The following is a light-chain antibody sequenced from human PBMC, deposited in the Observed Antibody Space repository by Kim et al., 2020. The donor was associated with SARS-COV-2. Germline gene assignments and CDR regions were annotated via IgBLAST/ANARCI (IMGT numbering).Light chain of an antibody. CDR3: NSRDSNDNVV. V-gene: IGLV3-19*01. CDR1: SLRSYY. CDR2: GKN. J-gene: IGLJ2*01. Sequence: SSELPQDPAVSVALGQTVRITCQGDSLRSYYATWYQQKPGQAPILVIYGKNNRPSGIPDRFSGSSSGITASLTITGTQAGDEADYYCNSRDSNDNVVFGGGTQLTVL.